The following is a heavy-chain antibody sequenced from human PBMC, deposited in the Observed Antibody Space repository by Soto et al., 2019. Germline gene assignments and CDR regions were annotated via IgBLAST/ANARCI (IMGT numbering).Heavy chain of an antibody. CDR3: ASSLFRGSHAEYSSSSGDY. CDR2: INAGNGNT. D-gene: IGHD6-6*01. CDR1: GYTFTSYA. J-gene: IGHJ4*02. V-gene: IGHV1-3*01. Sequence: QVQLVQSGAEVKKPGASVKVSCKASGYTFTSYAMHWVRQAPGQRLEWMGWINAGNGNTKYSQKFQGRVTITRDTSASTAYMELSSLRSEDTAVYYCASSLFRGSHAEYSSSSGDYWGQGTLVTVSS.